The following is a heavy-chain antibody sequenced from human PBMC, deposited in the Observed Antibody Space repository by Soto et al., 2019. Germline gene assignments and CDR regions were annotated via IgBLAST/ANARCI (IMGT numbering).Heavy chain of an antibody. J-gene: IGHJ4*02. V-gene: IGHV5-51*01. Sequence: PGESLKISCKGSGYSFTNYWIGWVRQMPGKGLEYMGIIYPGDSDTRYSPSFQGQVTISADKSISTAYLQWSGLKASDTAIYFCARPNQQPVLGYFDYWGQGTLVTVSS. CDR1: GYSFTNYW. CDR2: IYPGDSDT. D-gene: IGHD6-6*01. CDR3: ARPNQQPVLGYFDY.